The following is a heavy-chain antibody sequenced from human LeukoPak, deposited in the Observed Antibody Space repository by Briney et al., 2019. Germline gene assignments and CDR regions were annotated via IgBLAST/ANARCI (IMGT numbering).Heavy chain of an antibody. V-gene: IGHV4-34*01. CDR1: GGSFSGYY. CDR3: ARGYYDSSGYDYYFDY. D-gene: IGHD3-22*01. CDR2: INHSGST. Sequence: PSETLSLTCAVYGGSFSGYYWSWIRQPPGKGLEWIGEINHSGSTNYNPSLKSRVTISVDRSKNQFSLKLSSVTAADTAVYYCARGYYDSSGYDYYFDYWGQGTLVTVSS. J-gene: IGHJ4*02.